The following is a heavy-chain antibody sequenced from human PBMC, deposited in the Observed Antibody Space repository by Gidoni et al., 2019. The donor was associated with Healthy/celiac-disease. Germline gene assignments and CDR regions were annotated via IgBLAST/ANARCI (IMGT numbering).Heavy chain of an antibody. Sequence: QVQLVQSGAEVKKPGASVKVSCKASGYTFTGYYMHWVRQAPGQGLEWMGWSNPNSGGTNYAQKFQGRVTMTRDTSISTAYMELSRLRSDDTAVYYCARDYRYCSGGSCYDWFDPWGQGTLVTVSS. D-gene: IGHD2-15*01. V-gene: IGHV1-2*02. CDR3: ARDYRYCSGGSCYDWFDP. CDR2: SNPNSGGT. J-gene: IGHJ5*02. CDR1: GYTFTGYY.